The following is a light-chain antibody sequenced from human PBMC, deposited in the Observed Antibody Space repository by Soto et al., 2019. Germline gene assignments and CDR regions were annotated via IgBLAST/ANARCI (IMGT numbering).Light chain of an antibody. J-gene: IGLJ2*01. V-gene: IGLV2-23*03. CDR2: EGS. CDR3: WSYAGNTIFV. Sequence: QSALTQPASVSGSPGPSITIACTGSNNDVGGYKLVSWYQQHPGKVPKVVIYEGSKRPSGVSNRFSGSKSGNTASLTSSGLQAEDEAYYYCWSYAGNTIFVFGGGTKVTVL. CDR1: NNDVGGYKL.